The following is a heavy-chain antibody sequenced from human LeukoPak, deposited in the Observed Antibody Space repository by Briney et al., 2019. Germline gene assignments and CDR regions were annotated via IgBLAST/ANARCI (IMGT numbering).Heavy chain of an antibody. CDR2: ISWNSGSI. J-gene: IGHJ4*02. D-gene: IGHD6-13*01. CDR3: AKDVRLYPDSSSCYDY. Sequence: GGSLRLSCAASGFTFDDYAMHWVRQAPGKGLEWVSGISWNSGSIGYADSVKGRFTISRDNAKNSLYLQMNSLRAEDTALYYCAKDVRLYPDSSSCYDYWGQGTLVTVSP. CDR1: GFTFDDYA. V-gene: IGHV3-9*01.